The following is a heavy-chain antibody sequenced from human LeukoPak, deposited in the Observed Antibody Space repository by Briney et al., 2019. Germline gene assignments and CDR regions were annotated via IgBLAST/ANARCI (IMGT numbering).Heavy chain of an antibody. J-gene: IGHJ4*02. D-gene: IGHD6-6*01. CDR3: ATVSTAARRSYFDY. CDR1: GGSFSDYY. V-gene: IGHV4-34*01. CDR2: INHSGSS. Sequence: SETLSLTCAVNGGSFSDYYWSWIRQPPGKGLEWIGEINHSGSSNYNPSFKSRVTISVDTSKNQFSLKLNSVTAADTAVYYCATVSTAARRSYFDYWGQGTLVTVSS.